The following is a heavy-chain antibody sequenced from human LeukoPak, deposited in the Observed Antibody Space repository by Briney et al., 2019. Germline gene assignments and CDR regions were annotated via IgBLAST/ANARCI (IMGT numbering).Heavy chain of an antibody. CDR3: ARGYDFWSGYWSHSDY. CDR1: GFTFSSYA. V-gene: IGHV3-64*01. Sequence: GGSLRLSCAASGFTFSSYAMHWVRQAPGKGLEYVSAISSNGGSTYYANPVKGRFTISRDNSKNTLYLQMGSLRAEDMAVYYCARGYDFWSGYWSHSDYWGQGTLVTVSS. CDR2: ISSNGGST. J-gene: IGHJ4*02. D-gene: IGHD3-3*01.